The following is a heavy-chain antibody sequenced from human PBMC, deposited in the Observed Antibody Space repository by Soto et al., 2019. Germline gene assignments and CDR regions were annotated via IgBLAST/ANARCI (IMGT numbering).Heavy chain of an antibody. CDR2: IYYSGST. Sequence: SETLSLTCTVSGGSISSGGYYWSWIRQHPGKGLEWIGYIYYSGSTYYNPSLKSRVTISVDTSKNQFSLKLSSVTAADTAVYYCARTAWDIVATITSFYFDYWGQGTLVTVSS. CDR3: ARTAWDIVATITSFYFDY. J-gene: IGHJ4*02. D-gene: IGHD5-12*01. V-gene: IGHV4-31*03. CDR1: GGSISSGGYY.